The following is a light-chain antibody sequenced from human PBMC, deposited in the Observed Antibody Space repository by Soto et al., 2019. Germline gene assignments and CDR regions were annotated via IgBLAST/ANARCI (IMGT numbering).Light chain of an antibody. CDR2: YND. J-gene: IGLJ3*02. V-gene: IGLV1-44*01. CDR3: AAWDGSLSAML. CDR1: SSNIGSNT. Sequence: QLVLSQPPSASGTPGQRVTISCSGRSSNIGSNTVNWYQQLPGAAPKLLIFYNDRRPSGVPDRFSGSKSGTSASLAISGLQSEDEADYYCAAWDGSLSAMLFGGGTKLTVL.